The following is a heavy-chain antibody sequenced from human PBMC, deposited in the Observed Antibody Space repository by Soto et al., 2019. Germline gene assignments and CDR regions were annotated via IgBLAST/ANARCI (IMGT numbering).Heavy chain of an antibody. CDR2: MNPNSGNT. CDR3: AREGGYSYGLDY. Sequence: QVQLVQSGAEVKKPGASVKVSCKASGYTFASNEINWVRQATGQGLEWMGWMNPNSGNTGYAQKFQGRVTMTRNTSISTAYMELSSLRSEDTAVYYCAREGGYSYGLDYWGQGTLVIVSS. CDR1: GYTFASNE. D-gene: IGHD5-18*01. V-gene: IGHV1-8*01. J-gene: IGHJ4*02.